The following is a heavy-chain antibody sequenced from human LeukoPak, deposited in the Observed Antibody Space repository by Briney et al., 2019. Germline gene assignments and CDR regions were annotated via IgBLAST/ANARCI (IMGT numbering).Heavy chain of an antibody. CDR3: ARPSRNGELAY. Sequence: GGSLRLSCAASGFTFGGYAMHWVRQAPGKGLEWVSVITGDGGSTFYGDRVKGRFTISRDNNRNSLYLQMNSLRSEDTAFYYCARPSRNGELAYWGQGTLVTVSS. CDR2: ITGDGGST. CDR1: GFTFGGYA. D-gene: IGHD1-1*01. V-gene: IGHV3-43*02. J-gene: IGHJ4*02.